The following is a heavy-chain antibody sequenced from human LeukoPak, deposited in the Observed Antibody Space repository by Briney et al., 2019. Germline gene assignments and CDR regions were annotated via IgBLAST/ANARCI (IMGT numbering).Heavy chain of an antibody. Sequence: GGSLRLSCAASGITFSSYTMTWVRQAPGKGLECVSSISSSSGHIYYADSVKGRFTISRDNSKNTLYLQMNSLRAEDTAVYYCARLSRTFSRLGAFDYWGQGTLVTVSS. CDR2: ISSSSGHI. D-gene: IGHD2/OR15-2a*01. V-gene: IGHV3-21*01. CDR3: ARLSRTFSRLGAFDY. J-gene: IGHJ4*02. CDR1: GITFSSYT.